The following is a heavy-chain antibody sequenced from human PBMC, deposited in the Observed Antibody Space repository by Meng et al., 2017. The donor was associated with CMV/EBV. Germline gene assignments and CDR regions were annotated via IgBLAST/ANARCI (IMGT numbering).Heavy chain of an antibody. CDR1: SISSSNW. Sequence: SISSSNWWRWVRQPPGKGLEWIGEIYHSGSTNYNPSLKSRVTISVDKSKNQFSLKLSSVTAADTAVYYCARLTYGSGSYYPAVGFDYWGQGTLVTVSS. J-gene: IGHJ4*02. CDR3: ARLTYGSGSYYPAVGFDY. D-gene: IGHD3-10*01. V-gene: IGHV4-4*02. CDR2: IYHSGST.